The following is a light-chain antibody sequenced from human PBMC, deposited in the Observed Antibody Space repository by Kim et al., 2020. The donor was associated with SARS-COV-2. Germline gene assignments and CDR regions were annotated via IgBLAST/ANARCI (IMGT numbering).Light chain of an antibody. J-gene: IGKJ4*01. CDR2: GAS. Sequence: PGERATLSCRASQSVSSSYLAWYQQKSGQAPRLLIYGASSRATGIPDRFSGSGSGTDFTLTISRLEPEDFAVYYCQQYGGLPLTFGGGTKLEI. V-gene: IGKV3-20*01. CDR1: QSVSSSY. CDR3: QQYGGLPLT.